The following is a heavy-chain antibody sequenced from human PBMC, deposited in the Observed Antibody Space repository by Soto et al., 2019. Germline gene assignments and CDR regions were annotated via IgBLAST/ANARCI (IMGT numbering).Heavy chain of an antibody. D-gene: IGHD1-20*01. CDR1: GFTFSSYA. CDR3: ARDPSLNWNFDY. CDR2: ISYDGSNK. Sequence: GGSLRLSCAASGFTFSSYAMHWVRQAPGKGLEWVAVISYDGSNKYYADSVKGRFTISRDNSKNTLYLQMNSLRAEDTAVYYCARDPSLNWNFDYWGQGTLVTVSS. V-gene: IGHV3-30-3*01. J-gene: IGHJ4*02.